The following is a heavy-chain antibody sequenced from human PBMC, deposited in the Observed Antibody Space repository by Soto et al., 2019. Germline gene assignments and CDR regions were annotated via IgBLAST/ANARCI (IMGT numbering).Heavy chain of an antibody. J-gene: IGHJ6*02. CDR2: ISAYNGNT. CDR1: GYTFTSYG. Sequence: GASVKVSCKASGYTFTSYGISWVRQAPGQGLEWMGWISAYNGNTNYAQKLQGRVTMTTDTSTGTAYMELRSLRSDDTAVYYCARGYCSSTSCLYYYYYYGMDVWGQGTTVTVSS. D-gene: IGHD2-2*01. CDR3: ARGYCSSTSCLYYYYYYGMDV. V-gene: IGHV1-18*01.